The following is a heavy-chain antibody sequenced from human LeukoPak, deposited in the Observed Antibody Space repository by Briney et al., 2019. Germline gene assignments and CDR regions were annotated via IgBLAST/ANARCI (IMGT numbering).Heavy chain of an antibody. V-gene: IGHV3-74*01. D-gene: IGHD5-12*01. CDR3: TRGYAGIDY. Sequence: PGGSLRLSCAASGFTVSSNYMSWVRQAPGKGLVWVSRIDTDGSSAIYADSVKGRFTISRDNAKNTLCLQIISLRAEDTAVYYCTRGYAGIDYWGQGTLVTVSS. CDR2: IDTDGSSA. CDR1: GFTVSSNY. J-gene: IGHJ4*02.